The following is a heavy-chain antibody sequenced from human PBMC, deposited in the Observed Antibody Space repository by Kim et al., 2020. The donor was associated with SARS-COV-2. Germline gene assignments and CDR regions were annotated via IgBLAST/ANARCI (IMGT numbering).Heavy chain of an antibody. Sequence: GGSLRLSCAASGFTFDDYAMHWVRQAPGKGLEWVSGISWNSGSIGYADSVKGRFTISRDNAKNSLYLQMNSLRAEDTALYYCAKDIRGWITMVRGVIISPQPRYGMDVWGQGTTVTVSS. CDR1: GFTFDDYA. CDR3: AKDIRGWITMVRGVIISPQPRYGMDV. V-gene: IGHV3-9*01. J-gene: IGHJ6*02. CDR2: ISWNSGSI. D-gene: IGHD3-10*01.